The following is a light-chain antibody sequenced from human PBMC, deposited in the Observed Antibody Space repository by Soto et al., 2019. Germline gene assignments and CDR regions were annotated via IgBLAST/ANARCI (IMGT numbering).Light chain of an antibody. J-gene: IGLJ1*01. V-gene: IGLV2-18*02. CDR2: EVS. Sequence: QSVLTHPPFVSGSPEQSVTISCTGTSSDVGRYNRISWYQQPPGTAPKLIMFEVSNRPSGVPDSFSGSKSGNTASLPISGLQAEDEADYYCSSYTTSSTRVFGTG. CDR3: SSYTTSSTRV. CDR1: SSDVGRYNR.